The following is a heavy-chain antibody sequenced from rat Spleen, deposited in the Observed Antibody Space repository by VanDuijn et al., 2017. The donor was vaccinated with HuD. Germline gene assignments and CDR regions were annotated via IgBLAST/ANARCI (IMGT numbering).Heavy chain of an antibody. V-gene: IGHV2-43*01. CDR2: IWTGGNT. J-gene: IGHJ2*01. CDR3: ASQGYYGYDYDY. CDR1: GFSLTSYH. Sequence: QVQLKESEPGLVRPSQALSLTCTVSGFSLTSYHVSWVRQPPGKGLEWMGVIWTGGNTAYNSLLKTRLSISRDTSKSQVFLKVNSLQTEDTATYYCASQGYYGYDYDYWGQGVMVTVSS. D-gene: IGHD1-7*01.